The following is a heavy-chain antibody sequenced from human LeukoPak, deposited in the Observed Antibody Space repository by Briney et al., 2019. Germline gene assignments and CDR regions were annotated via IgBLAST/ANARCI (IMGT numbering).Heavy chain of an antibody. CDR1: GGSISSGDYY. D-gene: IGHD4-17*01. Sequence: SQTLSLTCTVSGGSISSGDYYWSWIRQPLGKGLEWIGYIYYSGSTYYNPSLKSRVTISVDTSKNQFSLKLSSVTAADTAVYYCARGTVTTGYYYYGMDVWGKGTTVTVSS. CDR2: IYYSGST. V-gene: IGHV4-30-4*01. J-gene: IGHJ6*04. CDR3: ARGTVTTGYYYYGMDV.